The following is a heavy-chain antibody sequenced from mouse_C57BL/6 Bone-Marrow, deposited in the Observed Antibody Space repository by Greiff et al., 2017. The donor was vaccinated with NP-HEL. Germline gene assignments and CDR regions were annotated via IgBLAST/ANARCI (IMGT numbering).Heavy chain of an antibody. J-gene: IGHJ2*01. CDR2: IDPENGDT. CDR3: TTILFDY. Sequence: VHVKQSGAELVRPGASVKLSCTASGFNIKDDYMHWVKQRPEQGLEWIGWIDPENGDTEYASKFQGKATITADTSSNTAYLQLSSLTSEDTAVYYCTTILFDYWGQGTTLTVSS. CDR1: GFNIKDDY. V-gene: IGHV14-4*01.